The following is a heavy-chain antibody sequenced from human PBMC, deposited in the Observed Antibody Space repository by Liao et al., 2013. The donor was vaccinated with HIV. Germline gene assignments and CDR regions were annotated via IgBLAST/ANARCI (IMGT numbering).Heavy chain of an antibody. J-gene: IGHJ3*02. D-gene: IGHD1-1*01. CDR3: ARGVMSWKQVDSFDI. Sequence: QVQLQESGPGLLRPSETLSLTCSVSGASVRSGDYYWSWIRQPPGKGLEWIGHIDYSGSTKYNPSLKSRVTILVDTSKNQFSLKLSSVTAADTAVYYCARGVMSWKQVDSFDIWGQGTLVAVSS. CDR2: IDYSGST. V-gene: IGHV4-61*08. CDR1: GASVRSGDYY.